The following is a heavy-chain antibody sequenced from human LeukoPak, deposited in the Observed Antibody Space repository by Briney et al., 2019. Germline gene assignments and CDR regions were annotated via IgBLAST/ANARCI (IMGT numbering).Heavy chain of an antibody. J-gene: IGHJ4*02. V-gene: IGHV4-39*01. D-gene: IGHD3-10*01. CDR2: IYYSGST. CDR1: GGSISSSSYY. Sequence: SETLSLTRTVSGGSISSSSYYWGWIRQPPGKGLEWIGSIYYSGSTYYNPSLKSRVTISVDTSKNQFSLKLSSVTAADTAVYYCARGLVVRGVMPRAHFDYWGQGALVTVSS. CDR3: ARGLVVRGVMPRAHFDY.